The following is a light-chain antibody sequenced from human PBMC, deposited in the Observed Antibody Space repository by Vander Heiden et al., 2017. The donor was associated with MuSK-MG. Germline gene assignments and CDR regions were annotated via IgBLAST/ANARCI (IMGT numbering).Light chain of an antibody. Sequence: SPAERGTFSCRASQSVRSSYLAWYQQKPGQAPRLLIYGASSRATGIPDRFSGSGSETDFTLTISSLEPEDFAVYYCQQDCSSLLTFGGGTKVEIK. J-gene: IGKJ4*01. CDR1: QSVRSSY. CDR3: QQDCSSLLT. CDR2: GAS. V-gene: IGKV3-20*01.